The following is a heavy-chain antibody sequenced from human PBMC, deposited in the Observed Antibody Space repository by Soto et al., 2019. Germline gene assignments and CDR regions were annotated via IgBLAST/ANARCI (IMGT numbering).Heavy chain of an antibody. V-gene: IGHV5-51*01. CDR1: GYFFTHFW. D-gene: IGHD2-15*01. Sequence: LKISCEASGYFFTHFWIGWVRQMPGKGLEWMGYVYPGDPDIRYSPSFRGQVTISADKSISTAYLHWSSLRASDSGMYYCARGGADISGSCSVDIWGQGTLVTVSS. CDR2: VYPGDPDI. J-gene: IGHJ4*02. CDR3: ARGGADISGSCSVDI.